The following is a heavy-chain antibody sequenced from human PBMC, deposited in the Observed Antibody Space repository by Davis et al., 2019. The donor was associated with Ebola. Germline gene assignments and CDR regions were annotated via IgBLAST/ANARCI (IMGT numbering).Heavy chain of an antibody. CDR2: ISYDGSNK. CDR3: AKDGIDSYGYFATDY. CDR1: EFTFSSYG. Sequence: GGSLRLSCAASEFTFSSYGMHWVRQAPGKGLEWVAVISYDGSNKYYADSVKGRFTISRDNSKNTLYLQMNSLRAEDTAVYYCAKDGIDSYGYFATDYWGQGTLVTVSS. J-gene: IGHJ4*02. V-gene: IGHV3-30*18. D-gene: IGHD5-18*01.